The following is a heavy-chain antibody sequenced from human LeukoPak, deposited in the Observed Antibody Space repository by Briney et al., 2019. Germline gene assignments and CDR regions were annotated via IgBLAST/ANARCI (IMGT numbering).Heavy chain of an antibody. CDR1: GFTFSSYG. CDR3: ARGGISFAY. V-gene: IGHV3-30*03. CDR2: TSFDGSYK. J-gene: IGHJ4*02. Sequence: GGSLRLSCAASGFTFSSYGMHWVRQAPGRGLEWVAMTSFDGSYKNYADSVKGRFTISRDNSKNRLYLQMNSLRAEDTAVYYCARGGISFAYWGQGTLVTVSS.